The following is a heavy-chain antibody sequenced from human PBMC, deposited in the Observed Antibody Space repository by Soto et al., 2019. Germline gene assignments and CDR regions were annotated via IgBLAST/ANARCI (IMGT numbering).Heavy chain of an antibody. CDR2: IYYSGST. J-gene: IGHJ4*02. V-gene: IGHV4-59*08. CDR1: GGSISSYY. Sequence: QVQLQESGPGLVKPSETLSLTCTVSGGSISSYYWSWIRQPPGKGVEWIGYIYYSGSTNYNPSLKSGGTISVDTSKNQFSLKLSSVTAADTAVYYCARPADTAMVWYYFDYWGQGTLVTVSS. D-gene: IGHD5-18*01. CDR3: ARPADTAMVWYYFDY.